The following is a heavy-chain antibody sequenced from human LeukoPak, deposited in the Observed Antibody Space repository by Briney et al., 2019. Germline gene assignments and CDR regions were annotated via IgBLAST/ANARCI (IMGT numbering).Heavy chain of an antibody. CDR3: ASPSYDSGSYWDY. CDR2: IKEDGSEK. J-gene: IGHJ4*02. CDR1: GFTFSSYW. D-gene: IGHD3-10*01. V-gene: IGHV3-7*01. Sequence: GGSLRLSCAASGFTFSSYWMSWVRQAPGKGLEWVANIKEDGSEKYYVDSVKGRFTISRDNAKNSLYLQMNSLRAEDTAVYYCASPSYDSGSYWDYWGQGTLVTVS.